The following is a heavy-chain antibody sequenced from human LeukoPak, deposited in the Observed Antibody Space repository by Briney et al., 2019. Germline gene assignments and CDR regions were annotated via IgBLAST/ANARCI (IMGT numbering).Heavy chain of an antibody. V-gene: IGHV4-39*01. CDR2: MYYSGST. CDR1: GGSISSSIYY. D-gene: IGHD6-19*01. J-gene: IGHJ4*02. Sequence: PSETLSLTCTVSGGSISSSIYYWGWIRQPPGKGLEWIGNMYYSGSTYYNPSLKSRVTISLDTSKNQFSLKLTSVTAADTAVYYCASDLRRISSGWYPPDYWGQGTLVTVSS. CDR3: ASDLRRISSGWYPPDY.